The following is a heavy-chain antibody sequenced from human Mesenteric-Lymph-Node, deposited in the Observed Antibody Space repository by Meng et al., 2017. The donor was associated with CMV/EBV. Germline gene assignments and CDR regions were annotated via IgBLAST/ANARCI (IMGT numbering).Heavy chain of an antibody. V-gene: IGHV4-39*07. CDR3: ARDSSRLYNH. CDR1: GGSIKNSDYF. D-gene: IGHD3-16*02. Sequence: ETRSLTGTVSGGSIKNSDYFWGWIRQPPGKGLEWIAIINYSGTTYYNPSLETRVSISVDTSKNQFSLKLNSVTAADTAVYFCARDSSRLYNHWGQGTLVIVSS. J-gene: IGHJ5*02. CDR2: INYSGTT.